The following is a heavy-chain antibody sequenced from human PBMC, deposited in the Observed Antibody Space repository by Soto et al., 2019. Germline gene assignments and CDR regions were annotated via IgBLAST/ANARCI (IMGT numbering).Heavy chain of an antibody. J-gene: IGHJ4*02. CDR3: ARVNDYGDPHFDY. Sequence: TSETQSLTSTFSGSCIREYYWSWIRQSPGKGLEWIGYIYYSGSGSTNYNPSLKSRVTISIDTPKNQFSLRLSSVTAADTAVYYCARVNDYGDPHFDYWGQGTLVTVSS. D-gene: IGHD4-17*01. CDR2: IYYSGSGST. CDR1: GSCIREYY. V-gene: IGHV4-59*01.